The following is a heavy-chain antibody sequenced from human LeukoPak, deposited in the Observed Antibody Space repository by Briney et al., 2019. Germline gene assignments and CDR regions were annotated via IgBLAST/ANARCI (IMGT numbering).Heavy chain of an antibody. CDR3: ARGIVGTTHDAFDI. CDR2: IYYSERT. J-gene: IGHJ3*02. CDR1: GGSVSRYS. V-gene: IGHV4-59*02. D-gene: IGHD1-26*01. Sequence: SETLSLTCTVSGGSVSRYSWTWIRQPPGKGLEWIAHIYYSERTNNNPSLQSRVTISLGTSKNQFSLKLASVTAADTAVYYCARGIVGTTHDAFDIWGQGTMVTVSS.